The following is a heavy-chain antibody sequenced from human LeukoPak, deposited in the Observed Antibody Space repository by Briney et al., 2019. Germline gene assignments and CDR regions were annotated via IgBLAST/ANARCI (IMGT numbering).Heavy chain of an antibody. CDR3: ARGSSWYGDVVYFDY. J-gene: IGHJ4*02. V-gene: IGHV3-66*01. CDR1: GFTVSNNF. CDR2: IYSGGNT. D-gene: IGHD6-13*01. Sequence: GGSLRLSCAASGFTVSNNFMTWVRQAPGKGPECVSVIYSGGNTYYADSVKGRFTISRDNSKNTLYLQMNSLRAEDTAVYYCARGSSWYGDVVYFDYWGQGTLVTVSS.